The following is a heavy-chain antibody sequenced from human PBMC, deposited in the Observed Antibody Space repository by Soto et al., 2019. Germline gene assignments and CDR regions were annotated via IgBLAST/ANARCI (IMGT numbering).Heavy chain of an antibody. J-gene: IGHJ4*02. D-gene: IGHD6-13*01. Sequence: QVQLVQSGAEVKKPGASVKVSCKASGYTFTGYYMHWVRQAPGQGLEWMGWINPNSGGTNYAQKCQGWVTMTRDTSSSTAYMELSRLRSDDTAVYYCARAREGIAEFDYWGQGTLVTVSS. CDR3: ARAREGIAEFDY. CDR1: GYTFTGYY. CDR2: INPNSGGT. V-gene: IGHV1-2*04.